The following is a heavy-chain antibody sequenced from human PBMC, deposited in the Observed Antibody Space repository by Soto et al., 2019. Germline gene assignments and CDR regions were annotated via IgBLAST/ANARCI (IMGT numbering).Heavy chain of an antibody. D-gene: IGHD3-10*01. CDR3: AGGGVRGVITRTRDYYGMDV. J-gene: IGHJ6*02. CDR2: IYPDDSDT. CDR1: GYSFSSYW. Sequence: PGESLKISCKGSGYSFSSYWIGWVRQSPGKGLEWMGIIYPDDSDTKYSPSFQGQVTISADKSISTAYLQWSSLKASDTAMYYCAGGGVRGVITRTRDYYGMDVWGQGTTVTVSS. V-gene: IGHV5-51*01.